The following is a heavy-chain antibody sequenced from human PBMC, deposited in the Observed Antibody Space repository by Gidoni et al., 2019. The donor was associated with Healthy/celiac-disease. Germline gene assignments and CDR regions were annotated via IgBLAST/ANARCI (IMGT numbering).Heavy chain of an antibody. Sequence: EVQLVESGGGLVQPGGSLRLSCAASGFTFSSYDMHWVRQAKGKGLEWVSAIGTAGDPYYPGSVKGRFTISRENAKNSLYLQMNSLRAGDTAVYYCARGGYCSSTSCYEDGMDVWGQGTTVTVSS. V-gene: IGHV3-13*05. J-gene: IGHJ6*02. CDR3: ARGGYCSSTSCYEDGMDV. D-gene: IGHD2-2*01. CDR1: GFTFSSYD. CDR2: IGTAGDP.